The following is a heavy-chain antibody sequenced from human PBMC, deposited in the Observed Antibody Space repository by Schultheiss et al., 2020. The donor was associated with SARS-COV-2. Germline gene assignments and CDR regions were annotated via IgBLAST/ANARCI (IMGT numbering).Heavy chain of an antibody. J-gene: IGHJ4*02. CDR3: AHDGVYSSGWYAESFDY. V-gene: IGHV2-5*02. CDR2: IYWDDDK. Sequence: SGPTLVKPTQTPTLTCSFSGFSLSTSGVGVGWIRQPPGKALEWLAVIYWDDDKRYSPSLKSRLTITKDTSKNQVVLTMTNMDPVDTATYYCAHDGVYSSGWYAESFDYWGQGTVVTV. CDR1: GFSLSTSGVG. D-gene: IGHD6-19*01.